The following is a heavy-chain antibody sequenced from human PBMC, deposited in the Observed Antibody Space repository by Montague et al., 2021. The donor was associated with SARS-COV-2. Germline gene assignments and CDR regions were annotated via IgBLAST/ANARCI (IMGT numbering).Heavy chain of an antibody. CDR1: GFTFSNSP. J-gene: IGHJ5*02. Sequence: SLRLSCAASGFTFSNSPMRWVRQAPGEGLVWVSVIHSAGRGTYYADSVQGRFTISRDNLKNTVYLQMNSLRDVDTALYYCAKVGDILTGYSLINLDAWGPGTLVVVSS. D-gene: IGHD3-9*01. CDR2: IHSAGRGT. CDR3: AKVGDILTGYSLINLDA. V-gene: IGHV3-23*03.